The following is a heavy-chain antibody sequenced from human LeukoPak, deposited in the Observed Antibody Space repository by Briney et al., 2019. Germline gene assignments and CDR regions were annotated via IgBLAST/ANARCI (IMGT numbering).Heavy chain of an antibody. Sequence: GSSVKVSCKASGYTFTGYYMHWVRQAPGQGLEWMGWINPNSGDTNYAQKFQGRVTMTRDTSISTAYMELSRLRSDDTAVYYCARGVLKMVATSPFDYWGQGTLVTVSS. D-gene: IGHD5-24*01. CDR2: INPNSGDT. CDR3: ARGVLKMVATSPFDY. CDR1: GYTFTGYY. J-gene: IGHJ4*02. V-gene: IGHV1-2*02.